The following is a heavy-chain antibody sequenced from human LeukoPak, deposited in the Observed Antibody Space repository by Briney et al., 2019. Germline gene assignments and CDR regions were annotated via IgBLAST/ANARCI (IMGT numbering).Heavy chain of an antibody. CDR3: ARGEGLLGY. J-gene: IGHJ4*02. CDR1: GYTFTNYA. Sequence: ASVKVSCKASGYTFTNYAINWVRQAPGQGPEWMGWINTNAGNPTYAQGFTGRFVFSLDTSVSTAYLQISSLKAEDTAVYYCARGEGLLGYWGQGTLVTVST. V-gene: IGHV7-4-1*02. CDR2: INTNAGNP. D-gene: IGHD1-26*01.